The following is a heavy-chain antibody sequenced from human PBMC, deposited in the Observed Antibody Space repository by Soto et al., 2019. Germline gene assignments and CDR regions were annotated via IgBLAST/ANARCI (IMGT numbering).Heavy chain of an antibody. J-gene: IGHJ4*02. D-gene: IGHD6-19*01. Sequence: SVKVSCKTSGGTFSTYAIYWVRQAPGQGLEWMGAIIPLFGTADYAQKFQGRVTITADESTSTAYMELSSLRSEDTAVYYCARPKGSYSSGYYYFDYWGQGNLVTVSS. CDR2: IIPLFGTA. V-gene: IGHV1-69*13. CDR1: GGTFSTYA. CDR3: ARPKGSYSSGYYYFDY.